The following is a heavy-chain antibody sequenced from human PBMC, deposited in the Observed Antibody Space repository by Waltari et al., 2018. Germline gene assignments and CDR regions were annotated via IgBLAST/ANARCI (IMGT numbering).Heavy chain of an antibody. CDR1: GFTFSRYA. D-gene: IGHD6-13*01. CDR2: VSYDGSNK. V-gene: IGHV3-30*01. Sequence: QVQLVESGGGVVQPGRSLRLSCAASGFTFSRYAMHWVRRAPGKGVEWVSVVSYDGSNKYYADSVKGRFTISRDNSRNTLYLQMNSLRAEDTAVYYCARGSIAAAGKVVYWGQGTLVTVSS. CDR3: ARGSIAAAGKVVY. J-gene: IGHJ4*02.